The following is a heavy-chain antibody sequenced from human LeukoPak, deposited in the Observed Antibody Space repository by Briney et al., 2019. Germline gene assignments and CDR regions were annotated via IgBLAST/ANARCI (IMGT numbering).Heavy chain of an antibody. CDR3: VSDRHPYVS. CDR2: ISSSGRTT. D-gene: IGHD3-10*02. J-gene: IGHJ5*02. CDR1: GFPFNTYE. V-gene: IGHV3-48*03. Sequence: GGSLRLSCAASGFPFNTYEMNWVRQAPGKGLEWVSYISSSGRTTDYADSVKGRFTISRDNAKNSLFLQMNSLRAEDTAVYCCVSDRHPYVSWGQGTLVTVSS.